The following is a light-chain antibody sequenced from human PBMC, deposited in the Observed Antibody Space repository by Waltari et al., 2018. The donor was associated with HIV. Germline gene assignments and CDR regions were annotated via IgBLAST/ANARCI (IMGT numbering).Light chain of an antibody. CDR1: QSVLYSSDNKNY. CDR3: QQSYSPPLT. J-gene: IGKJ4*01. Sequence: DIVMTQSPDSLAVSLGERAAINCKSSQSVLYSSDNKNYLAWYQQRPGQPPKLLIYWASTRESGVPDRFSGSGSETDFTLTISSLQAEDVAVYYCQQSYSPPLTFGGGTKVEIK. CDR2: WAS. V-gene: IGKV4-1*01.